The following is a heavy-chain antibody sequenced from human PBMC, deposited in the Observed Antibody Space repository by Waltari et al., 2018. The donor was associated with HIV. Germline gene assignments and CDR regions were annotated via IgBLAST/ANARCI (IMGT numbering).Heavy chain of an antibody. D-gene: IGHD6-19*01. CDR1: GFTFSSYA. Sequence: QVQLVESGGGVVQPGRSLRLSCAASGFTFSSYAMHWVRPAPGKGLAWVAVISYEGRNKYYADSVKGRFTISRDNSKNTLYLQMNSLRAEDTAVYYCARVKAPYSSGWYYFDYWGQGTLVTVSS. V-gene: IGHV3-30*04. J-gene: IGHJ4*02. CDR2: ISYEGRNK. CDR3: ARVKAPYSSGWYYFDY.